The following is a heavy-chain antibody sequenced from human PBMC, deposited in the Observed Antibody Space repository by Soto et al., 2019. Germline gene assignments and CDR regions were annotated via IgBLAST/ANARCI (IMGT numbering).Heavy chain of an antibody. CDR1: GFTFSNHV. CDR2: ISGSGGST. Sequence: PGGSLRLSCAASGFTFSNHVMNWVRQAPGKGLEWVSAISGSGGSTYYADSVKGRFTISRDNSKNTLYLQMNSLRAEDTAVYYCAKKLTGDPAPDYWGQGTLVTASS. CDR3: AKKLTGDPAPDY. D-gene: IGHD7-27*01. J-gene: IGHJ4*02. V-gene: IGHV3-23*01.